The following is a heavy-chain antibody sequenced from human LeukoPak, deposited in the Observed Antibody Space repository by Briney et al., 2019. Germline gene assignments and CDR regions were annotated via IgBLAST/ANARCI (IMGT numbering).Heavy chain of an antibody. Sequence: ASETLSLTCTVSGGSISSYYWSWIRQPPGKGLEWIGYIYYSGSTNYNPSLKSRVTISVDTSKNQFSLKLSSVTAADTAVYYCARVQSTSKRAFYYFDYWGQGTLVTVSS. J-gene: IGHJ4*02. V-gene: IGHV4-59*01. CDR3: ARVQSTSKRAFYYFDY. D-gene: IGHD2-2*01. CDR1: GGSISSYY. CDR2: IYYSGST.